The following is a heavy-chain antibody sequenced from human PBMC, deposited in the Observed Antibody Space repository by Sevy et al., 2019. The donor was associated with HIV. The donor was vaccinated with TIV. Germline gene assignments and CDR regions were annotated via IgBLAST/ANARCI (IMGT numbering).Heavy chain of an antibody. CDR2: ISYDGRNK. Sequence: GGSLRLSCAASGFTFSTYWMSWFRQAPGKGLEWVAFISYDGRNKYYADSVEGRFTISRDSSKSTLYLQMNSLRAEDTAVYFCAKDRYGDTAFGDYWGQGSLVTVSS. V-gene: IGHV3-30*18. D-gene: IGHD4-17*01. CDR1: GFTFSTYW. CDR3: AKDRYGDTAFGDY. J-gene: IGHJ4*02.